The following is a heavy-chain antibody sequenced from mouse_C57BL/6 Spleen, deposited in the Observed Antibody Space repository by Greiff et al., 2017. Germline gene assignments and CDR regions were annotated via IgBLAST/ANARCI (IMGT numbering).Heavy chain of an antibody. J-gene: IGHJ3*01. V-gene: IGHV1-69*01. D-gene: IGHD1-1*01. CDR3: ARGYGSSLFAY. Sequence: QVQLQQPGAELVMPGASVKLSCKASGYTFTSYWMHWVKQRPGQGLEWIGELDPSDSYTNYNQKFKGKSTLTVDKSSSTAYMQLSSLTSEDSAVYYCARGYGSSLFAYWGQGTLVTVSA. CDR2: LDPSDSYT. CDR1: GYTFTSYW.